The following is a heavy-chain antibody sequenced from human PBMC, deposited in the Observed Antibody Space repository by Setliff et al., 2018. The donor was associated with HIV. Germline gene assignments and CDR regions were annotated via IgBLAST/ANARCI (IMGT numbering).Heavy chain of an antibody. Sequence: GGSLRLSCTASGFSFDDYALTWVRQAPGKGLEWVGFIRSKSIGGTTDYGASAKGRFTISRDDSKSIVYLQVNSLRTEDTAVYYCTRGGRPTDEYVWFDPWGQGTLVTVSS. D-gene: IGHD4-17*01. V-gene: IGHV3-49*04. J-gene: IGHJ5*02. CDR3: TRGGRPTDEYVWFDP. CDR1: GFSFDDYA. CDR2: IRSKSIGGTT.